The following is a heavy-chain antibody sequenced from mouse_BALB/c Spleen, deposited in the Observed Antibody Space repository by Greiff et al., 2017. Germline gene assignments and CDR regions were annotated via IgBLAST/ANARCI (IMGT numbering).Heavy chain of an antibody. Sequence: QVQLQQSGAELARPGASVKLSCKASGYTFTDYYINWVKQRTGQGLEWIGEIYPGSGNTYYNEKFKGKATLTADKSSSTAYMQLSSLTSEDSAVYFCARRDGYPFAYWGQGTLVTVSA. CDR2: IYPGSGNT. CDR1: GYTFTDYY. V-gene: IGHV1-77*01. D-gene: IGHD2-3*01. J-gene: IGHJ3*01. CDR3: ARRDGYPFAY.